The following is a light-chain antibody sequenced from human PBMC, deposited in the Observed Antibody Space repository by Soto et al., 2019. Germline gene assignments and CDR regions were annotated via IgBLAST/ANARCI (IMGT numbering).Light chain of an antibody. CDR3: QTWGTGIHVV. Sequence: QLVLTQSPSASASLGASVKLTCTLSSGHSSYAIAWHQQQPEKGPRYLMKLNSDGSHSKGDGIPDRFSGSSSGAERYLTISRLQSEDEADYYCQTWGTGIHVVFGGGTKLTAL. CDR2: LNSDGSH. CDR1: SGHSSYA. V-gene: IGLV4-69*01. J-gene: IGLJ2*01.